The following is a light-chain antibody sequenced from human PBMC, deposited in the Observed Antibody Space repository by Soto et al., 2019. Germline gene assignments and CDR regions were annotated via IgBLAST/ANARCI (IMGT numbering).Light chain of an antibody. J-gene: IGLJ1*01. CDR2: EVT. Sequence: QSALTQPASVSGSPGQSITISCTGTSSDVGGYDFVSWYRQYPGQAPKILIYEVTHRPSGVPDRFSASKSGNTASLTISGLQADDEADYCCSSYTITSSPVFGPGTKLTVL. V-gene: IGLV2-14*01. CDR3: SSYTITSSPV. CDR1: SSDVGGYDF.